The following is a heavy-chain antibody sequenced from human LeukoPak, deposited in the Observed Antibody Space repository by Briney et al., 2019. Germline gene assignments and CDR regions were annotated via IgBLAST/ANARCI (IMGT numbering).Heavy chain of an antibody. CDR3: AKDGYSSGWYEVY. Sequence: GGSLRRSCAASRFTFSNYAMRWLPQAPGKGLEWGSAISGSGGTTYYADSVKGRFTISRDNPNNTLYLQKNSLRAEDTAVYYCAKDGYSSGWYEVYWGQGTLVTVSS. CDR2: ISGSGGTT. J-gene: IGHJ4*02. D-gene: IGHD6-19*01. V-gene: IGHV3-23*01. CDR1: RFTFSNYA.